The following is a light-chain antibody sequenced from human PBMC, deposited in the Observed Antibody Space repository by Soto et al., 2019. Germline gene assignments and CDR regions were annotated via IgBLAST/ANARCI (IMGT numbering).Light chain of an antibody. Sequence: DIQMTQSPSSLSASVGDRVTITCRASQGIANYLAWYQQKPGKVPKLLIYAAFTLKPGVPSRFSGSGFGTACTLSISSLHPEDFATYYCEKYNGAPFIFGPGTKVDIK. CDR2: AAF. CDR3: EKYNGAPFI. V-gene: IGKV1-27*01. CDR1: QGIANY. J-gene: IGKJ3*01.